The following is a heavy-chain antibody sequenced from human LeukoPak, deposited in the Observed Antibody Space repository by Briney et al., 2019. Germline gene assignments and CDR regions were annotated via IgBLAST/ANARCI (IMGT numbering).Heavy chain of an antibody. J-gene: IGHJ3*02. CDR2: IRCDGGST. CDR3: SKDEIRGRYDFWSGYYLGGAFDI. D-gene: IGHD3-3*01. V-gene: IGHV3-43*01. CDR1: GFTFDNYT. Sequence: PGGSLRLSCAAYGFTFDNYTMHWVRQAQGKGLEWVSPIRCDGGSTYYADSVKDRFTISRDNSKNSVYVQMNSLRTEDTALYCCSKDEIRGRYDFWSGYYLGGAFDIWGQGTMVTVSS.